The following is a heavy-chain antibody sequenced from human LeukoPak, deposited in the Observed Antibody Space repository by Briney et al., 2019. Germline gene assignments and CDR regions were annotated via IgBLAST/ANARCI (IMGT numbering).Heavy chain of an antibody. J-gene: IGHJ4*02. Sequence: GGSLRLSCAASGFTFSSYNMNWVRQAPGKGLEWVSSISSSSSYIYYADSVKGRFTISRDNAKNSLYLQMNSLRAEDTAVYYCAREESQSSSWYVDYWGQGTLVTVSS. CDR1: GFTFSSYN. V-gene: IGHV3-21*01. CDR3: AREESQSSSWYVDY. CDR2: ISSSSSYI. D-gene: IGHD6-13*01.